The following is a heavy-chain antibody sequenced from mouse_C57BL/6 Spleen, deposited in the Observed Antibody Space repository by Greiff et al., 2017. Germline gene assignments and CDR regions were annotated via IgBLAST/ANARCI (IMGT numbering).Heavy chain of an antibody. CDR3: AEGIYYGYDPPAMDY. V-gene: IGHV3-6*01. CDR2: ISYDGSN. Sequence: EVQLVESGPGLVKPSQSLSLTCSVTGYSITSGYYWNWIRQFPGNKLEWMGYISYDGSNNYNPSLKNRISITRDTSKNQFFLKLNSVTTEDTATYYCAEGIYYGYDPPAMDYWGQGTSVTVSS. J-gene: IGHJ4*01. D-gene: IGHD2-2*01. CDR1: GYSITSGYY.